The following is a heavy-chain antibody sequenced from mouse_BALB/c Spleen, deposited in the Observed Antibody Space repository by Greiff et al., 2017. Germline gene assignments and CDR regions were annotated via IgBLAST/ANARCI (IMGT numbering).Heavy chain of an antibody. D-gene: IGHD1-1*01. Sequence: EVKVVESGGGLVKPGGSLKLSCAASGFTFSSYAMSWVRQTPEKRLEWVASISSGGSTYYPDSVKGRFTISRDNARNILYLQMSSLRSEDTAMYYCAREGGLTGSDYAMDYWGQGTSVTVSS. CDR2: ISSGGST. CDR3: AREGGLTGSDYAMDY. CDR1: GFTFSSYA. J-gene: IGHJ4*01. V-gene: IGHV5-6-5*01.